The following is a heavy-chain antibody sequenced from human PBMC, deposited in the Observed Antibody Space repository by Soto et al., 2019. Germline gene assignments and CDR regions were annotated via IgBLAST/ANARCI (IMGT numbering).Heavy chain of an antibody. J-gene: IGHJ5*02. CDR1: DYSIGSGYY. V-gene: IGHV4-38-2*02. D-gene: IGHD6-13*01. CDR2: IIHSGNT. Sequence: SETLSLTCTVSDYSIGSGYYWGWIRQPPGKGLEWIGSIIHSGNTNYNPSLKSRVTMSVDTSKNQFSLQLNSVTPEDTAVYYCARGGGQQLAFWFDPWGQGTLVTVSS. CDR3: ARGGGQQLAFWFDP.